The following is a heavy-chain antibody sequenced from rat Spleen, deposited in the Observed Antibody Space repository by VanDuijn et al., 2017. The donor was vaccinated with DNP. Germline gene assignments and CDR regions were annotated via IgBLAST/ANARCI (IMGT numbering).Heavy chain of an antibody. D-gene: IGHD1-2*01. V-gene: IGHV5-25*01. Sequence: EVQLVESGGGLVQPGRSLKLSCAASGFTFSNYYVAWVRQAPKKGLEWVAAISPSGRRIYYLDSVKGRFTISRDDAKSSLYLKMDTLKSEETATYYCARGSTSIYWYFDFWGPGTMVTVSS. CDR3: ARGSTSIYWYFDF. CDR1: GFTFSNYY. CDR2: ISPSGRRI. J-gene: IGHJ1*01.